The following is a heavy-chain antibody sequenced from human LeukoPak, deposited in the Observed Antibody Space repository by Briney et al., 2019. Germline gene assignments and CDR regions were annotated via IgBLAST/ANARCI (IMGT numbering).Heavy chain of an antibody. J-gene: IGHJ4*02. V-gene: IGHV3-30*04. D-gene: IGHD6-19*01. CDR2: ISYDGSNK. CDR3: ARGVRIAVAGNIDY. CDR1: GFTFRSYS. Sequence: GGSLRLSCAASGFTFRSYSMHWVRQAPGKGLEWEAAISYDGSNKNYADSVKGRFTISRDNSKNTLYLQMNSLRAEDTAVYYCARGVRIAVAGNIDYWGQGTLVTVSS.